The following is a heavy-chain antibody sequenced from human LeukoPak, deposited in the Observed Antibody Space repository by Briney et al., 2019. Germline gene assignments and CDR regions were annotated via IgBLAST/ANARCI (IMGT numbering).Heavy chain of an antibody. CDR3: ARDRYSPGIAAAREAFDI. Sequence: GGSLRLSCAASGFTFSSYGMHWVRQAPGKGLEWVSVIYSGGSTYYADSVKGRFTISRDNSKNTLYLQMNSLRAEDTAVYYCARDRYSPGIAAAREAFDIWGQGTMVTVSS. D-gene: IGHD6-13*01. V-gene: IGHV3-53*01. CDR1: GFTFSSYG. J-gene: IGHJ3*02. CDR2: IYSGGST.